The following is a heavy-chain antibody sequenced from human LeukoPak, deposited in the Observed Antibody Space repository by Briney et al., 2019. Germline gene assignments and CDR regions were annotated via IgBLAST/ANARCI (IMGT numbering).Heavy chain of an antibody. J-gene: IGHJ6*03. V-gene: IGHV1-2*02. Sequence: EASVKVSCKASGYTFTGYYMHWVRQAPGQGLEWMGWINPNSGGTNYAQKFQGRVTMTRDTSISTAYMELSRLRSDDTAVYYCARSPRRPYYYYMDVWGKGTTVTVSS. D-gene: IGHD1-1*01. CDR3: ARSPRRPYYYYMDV. CDR1: GYTFTGYY. CDR2: INPNSGGT.